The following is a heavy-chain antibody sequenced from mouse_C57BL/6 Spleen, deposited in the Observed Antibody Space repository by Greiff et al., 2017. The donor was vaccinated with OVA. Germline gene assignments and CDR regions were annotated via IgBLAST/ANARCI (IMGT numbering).Heavy chain of an antibody. D-gene: IGHD2-4*01. V-gene: IGHV10-3*01. CDR3: VRDHYYDYHWYFDV. CDR2: IRSKSSNYAT. CDR1: GFTFNTYA. J-gene: IGHJ1*03. Sequence: EVNVVESGGGLVQPKGSLKLSCAASGFTFNTYAMHWVRQAPGKGLEWVARIRSKSSNYATYYADSVKDRFTISRANSESMLYLQMNNLKTEDTAMYYCVRDHYYDYHWYFDVWGTGTTVTVSS.